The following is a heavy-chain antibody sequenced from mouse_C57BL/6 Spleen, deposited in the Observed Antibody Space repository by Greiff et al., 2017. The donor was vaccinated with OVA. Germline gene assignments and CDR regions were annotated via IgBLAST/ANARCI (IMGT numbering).Heavy chain of an antibody. J-gene: IGHJ3*01. D-gene: IGHD2-4*01. V-gene: IGHV1-64*01. CDR1: GYTFTSYW. Sequence: QVQLQQPGAELVKPGASVKLSCKASGYTFTSYWMHWVKQRPGQGLEWIGMIHPNSGSTNYNEKFKSKATLTVDKSSSTAYMQLSSLTSEDSAVYDCARAYYDYDGFAYWGQGTLVTVSA. CDR2: IHPNSGST. CDR3: ARAYYDYDGFAY.